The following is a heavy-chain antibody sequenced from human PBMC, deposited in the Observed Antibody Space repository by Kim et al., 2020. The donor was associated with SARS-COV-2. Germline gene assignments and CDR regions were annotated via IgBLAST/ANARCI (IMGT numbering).Heavy chain of an antibody. Sequence: ASVKVSCKTSGYTFSNYDINFVRQAPGRGLEWMGWMNPNSGATDYAQNFQGRVVMTRDTSTSTAYMDLGSLKSEDTAVYYCARAVGVFSLDFWGQGTLVTVSS. J-gene: IGHJ4*02. CDR2: MNPNSGAT. D-gene: IGHD3-16*01. CDR1: GYTFSNYD. V-gene: IGHV1-8*02. CDR3: ARAVGVFSLDF.